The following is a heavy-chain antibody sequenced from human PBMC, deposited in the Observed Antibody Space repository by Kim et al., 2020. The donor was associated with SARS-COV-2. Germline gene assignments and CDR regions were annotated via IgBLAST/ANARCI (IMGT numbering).Heavy chain of an antibody. CDR3: ARDAAAGYYYYYGMDV. CDR2: ISYDGSNK. Sequence: GGSLRLSCAASGLTFSSYAMHGVRQAPGKGLEWVAVISYDGSNKYYADSVKGRFTISRDNSKNTLYLQMNGLRAEDTAVSYCARDAAAGYYYYYGMDVWGQGTTVTVFS. V-gene: IGHV3-30*04. D-gene: IGHD6-13*01. J-gene: IGHJ6*02. CDR1: GLTFSSYA.